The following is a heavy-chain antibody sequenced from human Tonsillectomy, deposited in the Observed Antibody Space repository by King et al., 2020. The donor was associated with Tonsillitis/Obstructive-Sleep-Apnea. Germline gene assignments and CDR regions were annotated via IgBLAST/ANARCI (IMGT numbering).Heavy chain of an antibody. V-gene: IGHV3-48*02. CDR1: GFTFSSHN. CDR3: ARRLDS. CDR2: IDDSSSTT. Sequence: VQLVESGGGLVQPGGSLRLSCAASGFTFSSHNMNWVRQAPGKGLEWTSFIDDSSSTTYYADSVKGRFTISRDNAKNSLYLQMNSLRDEDTAVYYCARRLDSWGQGTLVTVSS. J-gene: IGHJ4*02.